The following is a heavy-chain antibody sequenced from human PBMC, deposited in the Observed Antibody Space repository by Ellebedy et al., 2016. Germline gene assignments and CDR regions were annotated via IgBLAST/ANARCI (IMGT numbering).Heavy chain of an antibody. CDR2: INPNSGGT. Sequence: ASVKVSXXASGYTFTGYYMHWVRQAPGQGLEWMGWINPNSGGTNYAQKFQGRVTMTRDTSISTAYMELSRLRSDDTAVYYCASGSYGFDAFDIWGQGTMVTVSS. CDR1: GYTFTGYY. CDR3: ASGSYGFDAFDI. V-gene: IGHV1-2*02. D-gene: IGHD1-26*01. J-gene: IGHJ3*02.